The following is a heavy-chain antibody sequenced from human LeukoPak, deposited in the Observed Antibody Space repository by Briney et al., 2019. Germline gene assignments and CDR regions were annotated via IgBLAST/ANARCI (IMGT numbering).Heavy chain of an antibody. D-gene: IGHD1-14*01. J-gene: IGHJ4*02. CDR2: ISSSSTII. Sequence: TGGSLRLSCAASGFTFSHYSIHWDRQTPGKGLEWVSYISSSSTIIYYGDSVKGRFTISRDNAKNSLFLQMNSLRVEETAVYYCFTGGGYWGQGTLVTVSS. CDR3: FTGGGY. CDR1: GFTFSHYS. V-gene: IGHV3-48*04.